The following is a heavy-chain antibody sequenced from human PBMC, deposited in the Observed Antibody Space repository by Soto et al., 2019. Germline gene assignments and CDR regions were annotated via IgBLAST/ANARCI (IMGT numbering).Heavy chain of an antibody. CDR1: GGSISSSHW. V-gene: IGHV4-4*02. CDR2: IFHSGLT. J-gene: IGHJ4*02. Sequence: SETLSLTCAVSGGSISSSHWWSWVRQPPGKGLEWIGEIFHSGLTHYNPSLKSRLTISVDNSKNQFSLELTSVTAADTAVYYCGTRLERGDLPEGFEYWGQGMLVTVSS. CDR3: GTRLERGDLPEGFEY. D-gene: IGHD1-1*01.